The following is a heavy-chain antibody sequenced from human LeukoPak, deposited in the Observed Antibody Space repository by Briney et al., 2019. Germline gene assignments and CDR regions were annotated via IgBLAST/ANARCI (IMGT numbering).Heavy chain of an antibody. CDR2: INHSGGT. V-gene: IGHV4-34*01. CDR3: ARLLESSMLVFPYYYYYYMDV. J-gene: IGHJ6*03. Sequence: SETQSLTCAVYGGSFSDYSWTWIRQPPGKGLEWIGEINHSGGTNHNPSLMSRVIMSVDTSKNQISLKVSSVTAADTAVYYCARLLESSMLVFPYYYYYYMDVWGKGTTVTVSS. D-gene: IGHD2-8*01. CDR1: GGSFSDYS.